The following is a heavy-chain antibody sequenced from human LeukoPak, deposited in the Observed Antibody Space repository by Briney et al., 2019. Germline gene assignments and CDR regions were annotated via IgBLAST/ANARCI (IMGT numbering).Heavy chain of an antibody. Sequence: SETLSLTCTVSGGSISSYYWSWIRQPPGKGLEWIGYIYYSGSTNYNPSPKSRVTISVDTSKNQFSLKLSSVTAADTAVYYCARGMGNSFDYWGQGTLVTVSS. D-gene: IGHD1-26*01. CDR2: IYYSGST. CDR3: ARGMGNSFDY. J-gene: IGHJ4*02. CDR1: GGSISSYY. V-gene: IGHV4-59*01.